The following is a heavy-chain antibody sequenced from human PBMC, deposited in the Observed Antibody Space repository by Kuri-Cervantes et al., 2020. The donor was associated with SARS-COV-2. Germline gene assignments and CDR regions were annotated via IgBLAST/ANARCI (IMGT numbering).Heavy chain of an antibody. CDR3: ARYGAVERDYYYYYGMDV. V-gene: IGHV3-66*01. D-gene: IGHD1-1*01. J-gene: IGHJ6*02. Sequence: GESLKISCAASGFTVSSNYMSWVRQAPGKGLEWVSVIYSGGSTCYADSVKGRFTISRDNSKNTLYLQMNSLRAEDTAVYYCARYGAVERDYYYYYGMDVWGQGTTVTVSS. CDR1: GFTVSSNY. CDR2: IYSGGST.